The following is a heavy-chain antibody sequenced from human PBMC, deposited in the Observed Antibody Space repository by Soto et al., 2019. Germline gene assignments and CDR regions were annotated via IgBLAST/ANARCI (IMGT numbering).Heavy chain of an antibody. J-gene: IGHJ4*02. CDR2: IYPGDSDT. Sequence: GESLKISCKGSGYSFTSYWIGWVRQMPGKGLEWMGIIYPGDSDTRYSPSFQGQVTFSADTSITTAYLQWTSLKPSDTAMYYCARGSEWTGFDFWGQGTLVTVSS. V-gene: IGHV5-51*01. CDR1: GYSFTSYW. CDR3: ARGSEWTGFDF. D-gene: IGHD2-8*01.